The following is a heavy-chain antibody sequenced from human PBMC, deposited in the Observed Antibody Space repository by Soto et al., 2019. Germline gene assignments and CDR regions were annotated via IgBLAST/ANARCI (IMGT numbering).Heavy chain of an antibody. V-gene: IGHV4-59*01. Sequence: SETLSLTCTVSGGSISSYYWSWIRQPPGKGLEWIGYIYYSGSTNYNPSLKSRVTISVDTSKNQFSLKLSSVTAADTAVYYCANDYYGMDVWGQGTTVTVSS. CDR1: GGSISSYY. CDR2: IYYSGST. CDR3: ANDYYGMDV. J-gene: IGHJ6*02.